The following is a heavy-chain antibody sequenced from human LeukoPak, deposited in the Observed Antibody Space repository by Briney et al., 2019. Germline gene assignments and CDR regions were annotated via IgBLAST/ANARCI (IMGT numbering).Heavy chain of an antibody. CDR1: GGSISSGGYY. J-gene: IGHJ3*02. V-gene: IGHV4-30-2*03. D-gene: IGHD3-3*01. CDR2: IYHSGST. Sequence: PSQTLSLTCTVSGGSISSGGYYWSWIRQPPGKGLEWIGSIYHSGSTYYNPSLKSRVTISVDTSKNQFSLKLSSVTAADTAVYYCARCGKYDFWSGYYGGLDAFDIWGQGTMVTVSS. CDR3: ARCGKYDFWSGYYGGLDAFDI.